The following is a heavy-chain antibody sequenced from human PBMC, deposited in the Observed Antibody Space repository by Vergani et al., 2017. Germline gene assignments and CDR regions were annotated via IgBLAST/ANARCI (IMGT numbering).Heavy chain of an antibody. Sequence: EVQLVESGGGLVQPGGSLRLSCAASGFTFSSYSMHWVRQAPGKGLEWVSYISSSSSTIYYADSVKGRFTISRDNAKNSLYLQMNSLRAEDTAVYYCARDDLFLYGNPLENWGQGTLVTVSS. CDR2: ISSSSSTI. CDR3: ARDDLFLYGNPLEN. CDR1: GFTFSSYS. V-gene: IGHV3-48*04. J-gene: IGHJ4*02. D-gene: IGHD2/OR15-2a*01.